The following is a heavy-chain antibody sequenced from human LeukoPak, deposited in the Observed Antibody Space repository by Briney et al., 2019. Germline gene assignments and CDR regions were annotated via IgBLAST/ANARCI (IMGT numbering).Heavy chain of an antibody. Sequence: GGSLRLSCAASRFTFSSYSMNWVRQAPGKGLEWVSSISSSGSYIYYADSVKGRFTISRDNAKNSLYLQMNSLRAEDTAVYYCARDSKRGYSYGYRYWGQGTLVTVSS. J-gene: IGHJ4*02. D-gene: IGHD5-18*01. CDR1: RFTFSSYS. V-gene: IGHV3-21*01. CDR2: ISSSGSYI. CDR3: ARDSKRGYSYGYRY.